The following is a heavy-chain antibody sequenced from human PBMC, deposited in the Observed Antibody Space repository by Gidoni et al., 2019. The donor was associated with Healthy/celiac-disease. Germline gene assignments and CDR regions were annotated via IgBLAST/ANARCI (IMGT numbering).Heavy chain of an antibody. CDR2: SRRKANSYAT. D-gene: IGHD4-17*01. J-gene: IGHJ4*02. V-gene: IGHV3-73*02. CDR1: GFTFSGSA. CDR3: TRHPNDYGDYWEFDY. Sequence: EVQLVESGGGLVQPGGCLKLSCAASGFTFSGSAMHGVRQASGKGLEWVGRSRRKANSYATAYAASVKGRFTISRDDSKHTAYLQMNSLKTEDTAVYYCTRHPNDYGDYWEFDYWGQGTLVTVSS.